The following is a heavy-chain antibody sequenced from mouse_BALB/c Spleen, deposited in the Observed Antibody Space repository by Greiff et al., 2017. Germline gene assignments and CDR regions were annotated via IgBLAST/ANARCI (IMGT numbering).Heavy chain of an antibody. CDR1: GFTFSSYY. CDR2: INSNGGST. V-gene: IGHV5-6-2*01. J-gene: IGHJ2*01. Sequence: DVQLQESGGGLVKLGGSLKLSCAASGFTFSSYYMSWVRQTPEKRLELVAAINSNGGSTYYPDTVKGRFTISRDNAKNTLYLQMSSLKSEDTALYYCARQNYYGSSLDYWGQGTTLTVSS. CDR3: ARQNYYGSSLDY. D-gene: IGHD1-1*01.